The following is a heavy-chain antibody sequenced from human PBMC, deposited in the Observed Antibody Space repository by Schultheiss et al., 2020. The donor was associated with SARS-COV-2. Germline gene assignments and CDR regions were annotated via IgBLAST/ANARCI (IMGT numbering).Heavy chain of an antibody. CDR1: GFTFSSYE. D-gene: IGHD1-26*01. CDR2: ISSSGSTI. Sequence: GGSLRLSCAASGFTFSSYEMNWVRQAPGKGLEWVSYISSSGSTIYYADSVKGRFTISRDNAKNSLYLQMNSLRAEDTAVYYCARNDLRELLRHWGQGTLVTVSS. J-gene: IGHJ4*02. V-gene: IGHV3-48*03. CDR3: ARNDLRELLRH.